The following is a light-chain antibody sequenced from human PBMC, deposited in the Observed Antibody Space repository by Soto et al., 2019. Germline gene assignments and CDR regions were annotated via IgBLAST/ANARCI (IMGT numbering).Light chain of an antibody. CDR2: GAS. V-gene: IGKV3-20*01. CDR1: QIISSTY. Sequence: DIVLTQSPGTLSLSPGERATLSCRASQIISSTYLGWYQQKPGQAPRLLIYGASSRATGIPDRFSGSGSGTDFTLTISRLEPEDFAVYYCQQYDGAPLTFGPGTKVDVK. J-gene: IGKJ3*01. CDR3: QQYDGAPLT.